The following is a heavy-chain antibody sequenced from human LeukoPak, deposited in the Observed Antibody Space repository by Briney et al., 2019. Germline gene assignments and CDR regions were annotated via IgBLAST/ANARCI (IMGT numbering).Heavy chain of an antibody. Sequence: SETLSLTCAVYGGSFSGYYWSWIRQPPGKGLEWIGEINHSGSTNYNPSLKSRVTISVDTSKNQFSLKLSSVTAADTAVYYCAYSGYDFSYFDYWGQGTLDTVSS. CDR2: INHSGST. D-gene: IGHD5-12*01. CDR1: GGSFSGYY. CDR3: AYSGYDFSYFDY. V-gene: IGHV4-34*01. J-gene: IGHJ4*02.